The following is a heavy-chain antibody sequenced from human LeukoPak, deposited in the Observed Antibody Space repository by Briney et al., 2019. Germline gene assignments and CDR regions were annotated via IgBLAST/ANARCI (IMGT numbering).Heavy chain of an antibody. CDR3: ARDGGRSCYSVCYFDY. V-gene: IGHV3-7*03. D-gene: IGHD2-15*01. J-gene: IGHJ4*02. CDR2: IKQDGSEK. Sequence: GGSLRLSCAASGFTFSSYWMSWVRQAPGKGLEWVANIKQDGSEKYYVDSVKGRFTISRDNAKNSLYLQMNSLRAEDTAVYYCARDGGRSCYSVCYFDYWGQGTLVTVSS. CDR1: GFTFSSYW.